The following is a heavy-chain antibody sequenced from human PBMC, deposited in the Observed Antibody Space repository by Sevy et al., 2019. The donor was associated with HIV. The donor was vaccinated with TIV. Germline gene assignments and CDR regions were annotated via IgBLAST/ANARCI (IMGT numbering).Heavy chain of an antibody. V-gene: IGHV3-21*01. CDR1: GFTFSDYN. Sequence: GGSLRLSCAASGFTFSDYNMNWVRQAPGKGLEWVSSITDSSSYIYHADSVKGRFTISRDNAKKSLCLQMNSLRSEDTAIYYCARDRRTLNYYGSSGYNYYFDYWGQGTLVTVSS. CDR3: ARDRRTLNYYGSSGYNYYFDY. D-gene: IGHD3-22*01. J-gene: IGHJ4*02. CDR2: ITDSSSYI.